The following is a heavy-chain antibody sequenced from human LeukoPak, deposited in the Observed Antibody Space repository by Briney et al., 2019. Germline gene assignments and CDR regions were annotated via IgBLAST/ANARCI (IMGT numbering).Heavy chain of an antibody. CDR1: GFTFSDYY. J-gene: IGHJ4*02. V-gene: IGHV3-11*04. Sequence: GGSLRLSCAVSGFTFSDYYMSRIRQAPGKGLEWVSYISSSGSTIYYADSVKGRFTISRDNAKNSLYLQMNSLRAEDTAVYYCARNPWDGYNGLGFDYWGQGTLVTVSS. CDR2: ISSSGSTI. CDR3: ARNPWDGYNGLGFDY. D-gene: IGHD5-24*01.